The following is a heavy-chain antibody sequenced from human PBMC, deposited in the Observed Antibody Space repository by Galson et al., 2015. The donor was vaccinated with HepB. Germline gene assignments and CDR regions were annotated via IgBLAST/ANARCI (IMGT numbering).Heavy chain of an antibody. CDR1: EFILSMYW. CDR3: ARVKRGEWYSFYYYGMDV. D-gene: IGHD3-10*01. Sequence: SLRLSCAASEFILSMYWMNWVRQAPGKGLEWVANIKEDGSEKTYVDSVKGRFTISRDNAKNSLYLQMNSLRAEDSAIYYCARVKRGEWYSFYYYGMDVWGQGTTVTVSS. J-gene: IGHJ6*02. V-gene: IGHV3-7*05. CDR2: IKEDGSEK.